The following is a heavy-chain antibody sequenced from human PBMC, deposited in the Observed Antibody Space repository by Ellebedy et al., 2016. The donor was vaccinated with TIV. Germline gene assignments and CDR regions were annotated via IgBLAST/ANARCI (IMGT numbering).Heavy chain of an antibody. CDR3: AAGGLVGYCGGDCYMDL. J-gene: IGHJ6*02. D-gene: IGHD2-21*02. V-gene: IGHV1-46*01. Sequence: ASVKVSCKASGYTFTAYYVHWVRQAPGQGLEWMGMISPSNGNTNYAHKFHGRVTMTRDVSRETAFMELSSLRPEDTAVYYCAAGGLVGYCGGDCYMDLWGQGTTVTVSS. CDR1: GYTFTAYY. CDR2: ISPSNGNT.